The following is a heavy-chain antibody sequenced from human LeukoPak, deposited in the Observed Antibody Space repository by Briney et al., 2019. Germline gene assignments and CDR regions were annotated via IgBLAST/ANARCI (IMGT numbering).Heavy chain of an antibody. J-gene: IGHJ5*02. CDR1: AGSISSSSYY. CDR3: ASPVSSRAHFDP. Sequence: PSETLSLTCTVSAGSISSSSYYWGWIRQPPGKGLEWIGSIYYSGSTYYNPSLKSRVTISVDTSKNQCSLKLSSVTAADTAVYYCASPVSSRAHFDPWGQGTLVTVSS. V-gene: IGHV4-39*01. D-gene: IGHD6-13*01. CDR2: IYYSGST.